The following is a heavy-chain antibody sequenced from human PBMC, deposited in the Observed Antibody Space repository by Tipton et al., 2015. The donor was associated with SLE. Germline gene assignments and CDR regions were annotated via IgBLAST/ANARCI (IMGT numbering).Heavy chain of an antibody. J-gene: IGHJ3*02. D-gene: IGHD1-26*01. CDR1: GGSISSSSYY. V-gene: IGHV4-39*01. Sequence: GLVKPSETLSLTCTVSGGSISSSSYYWGWIRQPPGKGLEWIGSIYYSGSTYNNPSLKSRVTISVDTSKNQFSLKLSSVTAADTAVYYCARFRELLAFDAFDIWGQGTMVTVSS. CDR3: ARFRELLAFDAFDI. CDR2: IYYSGST.